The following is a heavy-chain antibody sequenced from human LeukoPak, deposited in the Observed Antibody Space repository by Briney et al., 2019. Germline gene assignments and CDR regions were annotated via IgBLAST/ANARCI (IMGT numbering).Heavy chain of an antibody. J-gene: IGHJ4*02. V-gene: IGHV3-30*18. CDR1: GFTFSSYG. CDR2: ISYGGSNT. D-gene: IGHD1-26*01. Sequence: GGSLRLSCAASGFTFSSYGMHWVRQAPGKGLEGVAVISYGGSNTYYADSGKGRFTISRDNSKNTLYLQMNSLRAEDPAVYYCAKDLNDDIVGASDYWGQGTPVTVSS. CDR3: AKDLNDDIVGASDY.